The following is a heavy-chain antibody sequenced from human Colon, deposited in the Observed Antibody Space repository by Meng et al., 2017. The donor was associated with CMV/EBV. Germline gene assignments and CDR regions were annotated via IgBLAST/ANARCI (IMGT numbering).Heavy chain of an antibody. V-gene: IGHV1-2*02. CDR3: ATLSIYDSTISDF. D-gene: IGHD5/OR15-5a*01. Sequence: ASVKVSCKTSGPPFTIHYIHWVRQAPGRGLEWMGWMNPNSGDTNYAQRFQDRVEMTRDTTVSTAYLDLTSLRSADTAVYYCATLSIYDSTISDFWGQGTLVTVSS. CDR1: GPPFTIHY. J-gene: IGHJ4*02. CDR2: MNPNSGDT.